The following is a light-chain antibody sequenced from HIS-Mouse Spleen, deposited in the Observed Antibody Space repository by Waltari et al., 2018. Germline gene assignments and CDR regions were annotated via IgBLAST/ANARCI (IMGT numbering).Light chain of an antibody. V-gene: IGLV3-25*03. Sequence: SYELTPPPSVSVSPGQTARITCTGDALPKPYASWYQQKPGQAPVLVKYKDSERPSGIPERFSGSSSGTTVTLTISGVQAEDEADYYCQSADSSGTYHVVFGGGTKLTVL. J-gene: IGLJ2*01. CDR2: KDS. CDR3: QSADSSGTYHVV. CDR1: ALPKPY.